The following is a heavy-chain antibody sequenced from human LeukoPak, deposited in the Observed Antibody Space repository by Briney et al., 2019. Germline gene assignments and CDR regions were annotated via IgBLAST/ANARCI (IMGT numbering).Heavy chain of an antibody. Sequence: SETLSLTCTVSGGSISGYYWSWIRQPAGKGLEWIGRIYTSGSTNYNPSLKSRVTMSVDTSKNQFSLKLSSVTAADTAVYYCARDYYDSSGYYLDYWGQVTLVTVSS. CDR2: IYTSGST. CDR3: ARDYYDSSGYYLDY. V-gene: IGHV4-4*07. D-gene: IGHD3-22*01. J-gene: IGHJ4*02. CDR1: GGSISGYY.